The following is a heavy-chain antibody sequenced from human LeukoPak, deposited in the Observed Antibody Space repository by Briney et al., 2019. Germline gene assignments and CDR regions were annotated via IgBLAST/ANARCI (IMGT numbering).Heavy chain of an antibody. J-gene: IGHJ4*02. CDR3: ARDLIAVAGPDY. Sequence: ASVKVSCKASGYTFTGYYMHWVRQAPGQGLEWMGWINPNSGGTNYAQKFQGRVTMTRDTSISTAYMELSRLRSDDTAVYYCARDLIAVAGPDYWGQGTLVTVSS. V-gene: IGHV1-2*02. CDR2: INPNSGGT. D-gene: IGHD6-19*01. CDR1: GYTFTGYY.